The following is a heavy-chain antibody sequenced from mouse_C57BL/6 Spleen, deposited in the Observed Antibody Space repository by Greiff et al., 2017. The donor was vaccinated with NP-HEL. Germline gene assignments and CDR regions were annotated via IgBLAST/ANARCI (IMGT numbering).Heavy chain of an antibody. CDR1: GYTFTSYW. CDR3: ATTCEYYFDY. D-gene: IGHD4-1*02. J-gene: IGHJ2*01. Sequence: VQMQQSGAELARPGASVKLSCKASGYTFTSYWMHWVKQRPGQGLEWIGYINPSSGYTKYNQKFKDKATLTADKSSSTAFMQMSSLTYEDSAVYYCATTCEYYFDYWGQGTTLTVSS. V-gene: IGHV1-7*01. CDR2: INPSSGYT.